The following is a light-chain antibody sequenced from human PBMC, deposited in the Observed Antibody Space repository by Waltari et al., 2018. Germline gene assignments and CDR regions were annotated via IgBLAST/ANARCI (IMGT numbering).Light chain of an antibody. J-gene: IGLJ2*01. CDR3: SSYTSMNTVV. V-gene: IGLV2-14*03. CDR1: NIDVGGYNL. CDR2: AVS. Sequence: QPALTQPASVSGSPGRSISISCSGTNIDVGGYNLVSWYQQHPGKAPKLLIFAVSNRPSGVSPRFSGSKSGNMVSLTISGLRADDEALYFCSSYTSMNTVVFGGGTSLTVL.